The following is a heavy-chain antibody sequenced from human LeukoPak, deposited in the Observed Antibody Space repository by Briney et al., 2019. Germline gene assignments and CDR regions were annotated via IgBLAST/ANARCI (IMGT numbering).Heavy chain of an antibody. Sequence: PSETLSLTCTVSDGSISSYYWSWIRQPPGKGLEWIGYIYYSGSTNYNPSLKSRVTISVDTSKNQFSLKLSSVTAADTAVYYCARDVAAAGMGFDYWGQGTLVTVSS. V-gene: IGHV4-59*01. D-gene: IGHD6-13*01. J-gene: IGHJ4*02. CDR2: IYYSGST. CDR1: DGSISSYY. CDR3: ARDVAAAGMGFDY.